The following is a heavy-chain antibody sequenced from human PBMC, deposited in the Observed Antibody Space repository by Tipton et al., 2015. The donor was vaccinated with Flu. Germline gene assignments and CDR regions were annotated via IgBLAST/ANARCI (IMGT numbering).Heavy chain of an antibody. D-gene: IGHD2-8*01. CDR1: GDSINFYY. Sequence: TLSLTCTVPGDSINFYYWNWIRQSPGKGLEWIGCVYSSGDTTYNPSLKSRVIISVDTSKNQFSLQLTSVTAADTAVYFCARSSMVYDIERWYLDLWGRGALVTVSS. V-gene: IGHV4-59*01. CDR3: ARSSMVYDIERWYLDL. J-gene: IGHJ2*01. CDR2: VYSSGDT.